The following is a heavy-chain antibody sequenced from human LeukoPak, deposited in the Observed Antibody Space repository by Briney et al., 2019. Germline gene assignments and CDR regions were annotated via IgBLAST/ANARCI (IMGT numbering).Heavy chain of an antibody. CDR2: IYYSGST. CDR3: ARDSTDRITMIVVVPDYGMDV. CDR1: GGSISSSSYY. D-gene: IGHD3-22*01. V-gene: IGHV4-39*07. J-gene: IGHJ6*02. Sequence: SETLSLTCTVSGGSISSSSYYWGWIRQPPGKGLEWIGSIYYSGSTYYNPSLKSRVTISVDTSKNQFSLKLSSVTAADTAVYYCARDSTDRITMIVVVPDYGMDVWGQGTTVTVSS.